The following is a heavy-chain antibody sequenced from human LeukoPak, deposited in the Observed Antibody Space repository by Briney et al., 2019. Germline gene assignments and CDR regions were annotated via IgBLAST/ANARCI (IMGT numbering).Heavy chain of an antibody. CDR3: ARDRGYSSGWYPAQADAFDI. J-gene: IGHJ3*02. CDR2: ISYDGSNK. V-gene: IGHV3-30-3*01. Sequence: GGSLRLSCAASGFTFSSYAMHWVRQAPGKGLEWVAVISYDGSNKYYADSVKGRFTISRDSSKNTLYLQMNSLRAEDTAVYYCARDRGYSSGWYPAQADAFDIWGQGTMVTVSS. CDR1: GFTFSSYA. D-gene: IGHD6-19*01.